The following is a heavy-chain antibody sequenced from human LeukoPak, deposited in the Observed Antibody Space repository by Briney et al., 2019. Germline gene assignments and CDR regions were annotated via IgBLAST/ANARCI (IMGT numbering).Heavy chain of an antibody. D-gene: IGHD6-19*01. V-gene: IGHV3-21*01. CDR1: GFTFSSYS. CDR3: ARAGILVAGTDWYFGL. CDR2: ISSGGNYI. J-gene: IGHJ2*01. Sequence: KPGGSLRLSCAASGFTFSSYSMNWVRQAPGKGLEWVSSISSGGNYIYYADSVKGRFTISRDNAKNSLYLQMNSLRAEETAVYYCARAGILVAGTDWYFGLWGRGTPVTVSS.